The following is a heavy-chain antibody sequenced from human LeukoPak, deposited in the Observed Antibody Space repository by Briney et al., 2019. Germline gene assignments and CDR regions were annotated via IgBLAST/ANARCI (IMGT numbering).Heavy chain of an antibody. CDR3: ARDAFPMVRGVIRVSWFDP. Sequence: ASVKVSCKASGYTFTSYDINWVRQATGQGLEWMGWMNPNSGNTGYAQKFQGRVTMTRDTSTSTVYMELSSLRSEDTAVYYCARDAFPMVRGVIRVSWFDPWGQGTLVTVSS. V-gene: IGHV1-8*02. CDR1: GYTFTSYD. CDR2: MNPNSGNT. J-gene: IGHJ5*02. D-gene: IGHD3-10*01.